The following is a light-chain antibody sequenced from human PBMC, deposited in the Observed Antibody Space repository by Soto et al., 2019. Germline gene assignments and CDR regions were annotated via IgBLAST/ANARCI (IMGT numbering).Light chain of an antibody. J-gene: IGLJ1*01. Sequence: QSALTQPGSVSGSPGQSITISCTGTSSDVGGSNYVSWYQQHPGKAPKLMIYEVSDRPSGVSNRFSGSKSGNTASLTISGLQADDEADYYCSSYTSTTTPYVFGTGTKVTVL. CDR2: EVS. V-gene: IGLV2-14*01. CDR3: SSYTSTTTPYV. CDR1: SSDVGGSNY.